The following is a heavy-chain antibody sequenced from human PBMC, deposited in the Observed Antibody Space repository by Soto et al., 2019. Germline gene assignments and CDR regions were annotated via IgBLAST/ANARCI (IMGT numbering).Heavy chain of an antibody. Sequence: QVQLVQSGAEVKKPGASVKVSCKASGYTFTSYGISWVRQAPGQGLEWMGWISAYNGNTNYAQKLQGRVTMTTDTSTSTAYMELRSLRSEDTAVYYCARDSSPYSSSGYWYFDLWGRGTLVTVSS. CDR1: GYTFTSYG. V-gene: IGHV1-18*01. J-gene: IGHJ2*01. D-gene: IGHD6-6*01. CDR2: ISAYNGNT. CDR3: ARDSSPYSSSGYWYFDL.